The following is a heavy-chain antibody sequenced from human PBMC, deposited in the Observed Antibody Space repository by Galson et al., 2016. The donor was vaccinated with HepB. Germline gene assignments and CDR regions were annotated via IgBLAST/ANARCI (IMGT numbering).Heavy chain of an antibody. J-gene: IGHJ6*02. D-gene: IGHD2-2*01. CDR1: GFNVRKNY. CDR3: AIENIVSPVIGYYYYYYGMDV. V-gene: IGHV3-53*01. Sequence: SLRLSCAVSGFNVRKNYMSWVRQAPGKGLEWVSSIYSSGSTYYTDSVKGRTTYYADSVKGRFTISRDNSKNTLYLEMNSLRVEDTAVYFCAIENIVSPVIGYYYYYYGMDVWGQGTTVTVSS. CDR2: IYSSGSTYYTDSVKGRTT.